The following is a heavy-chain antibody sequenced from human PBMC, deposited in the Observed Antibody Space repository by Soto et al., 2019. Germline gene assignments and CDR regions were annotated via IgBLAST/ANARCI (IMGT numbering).Heavy chain of an antibody. CDR3: ARGRYDSSGYEIDY. J-gene: IGHJ4*02. Sequence: SETLSLTCTVSGGSISSYYWSWIRQPPGKGLEWIGYIYYSGSTNYNPSLKSRVTISVDTCKNQFSLKLSSVTAADTAVYYCARGRYDSSGYEIDYWGQGTLVTVSS. CDR2: IYYSGST. D-gene: IGHD3-22*01. V-gene: IGHV4-59*01. CDR1: GGSISSYY.